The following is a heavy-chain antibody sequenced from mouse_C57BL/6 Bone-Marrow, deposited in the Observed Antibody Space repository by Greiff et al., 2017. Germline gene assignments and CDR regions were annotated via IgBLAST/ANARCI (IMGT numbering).Heavy chain of an antibody. V-gene: IGHV1-4*01. Sequence: VKLMESGAELARPGASVKMSCKASGYTFTSYTMHWVKQRPGQGLEWIGYINPSSGYTKYNQKFKDKATLTADKSSSTAYMQLSSLTSEDSAVYYCASYYYGSRWYFDVWGTGTTVTVSS. CDR1: GYTFTSYT. J-gene: IGHJ1*03. CDR2: INPSSGYT. CDR3: ASYYYGSRWYFDV. D-gene: IGHD1-1*01.